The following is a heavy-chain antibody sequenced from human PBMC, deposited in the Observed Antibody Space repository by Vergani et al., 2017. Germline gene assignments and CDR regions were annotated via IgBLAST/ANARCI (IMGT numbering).Heavy chain of an antibody. CDR3: ARDSWTWGLRGVYWFDT. D-gene: IGHD3-10*01. V-gene: IGHV4-61*02. J-gene: IGHJ5*02. CDR2: IHSSGTT. CDR1: GGSITSGSFY. Sequence: QVQLHESGPGLVKPSQTLSLTCTVSGGSITSGSFYWGWIRQPAGKGLEWIGRIHSSGTTNYNPSLKSRVTLSVDTAKNQLSLRMTSVTAADTAVYYCARDSWTWGLRGVYWFDTWGQGTLVSVSS.